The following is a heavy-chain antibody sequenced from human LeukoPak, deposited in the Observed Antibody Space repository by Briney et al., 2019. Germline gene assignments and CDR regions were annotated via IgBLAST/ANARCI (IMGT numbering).Heavy chain of an antibody. D-gene: IGHD2-2*01. J-gene: IGHJ4*02. V-gene: IGHV6-1*01. CDR1: GDSVSTNSAA. CDR3: ARGPRYCSGTSCQSYFDY. Sequence: QTLSLTCAISGDSVSTNSAAWAWIRQSPSRGLEWLGRTYYRSKWYTDYAFSVKSRITINPDTSKNQFSPQLNSVTPEDTAVYYCARGPRYCSGTSCQSYFDYWGQGTLVTVSS. CDR2: TYYRSKWYT.